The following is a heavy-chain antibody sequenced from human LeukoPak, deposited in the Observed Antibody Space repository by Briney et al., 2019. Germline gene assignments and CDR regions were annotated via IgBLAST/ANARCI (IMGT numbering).Heavy chain of an antibody. J-gene: IGHJ4*02. Sequence: SETLSLTCTVSGGSISSGAYYWSWIRQHPGKGLEWIGYIYYSGSTYYNPSLKSRLTISVDTSKNQFSLKLTSVTAADTAVYYCARDTQAARFDYWGQGTLVTVSS. CDR1: GGSISSGAYY. CDR3: ARDTQAARFDY. D-gene: IGHD6-6*01. V-gene: IGHV4-31*03. CDR2: IYYSGST.